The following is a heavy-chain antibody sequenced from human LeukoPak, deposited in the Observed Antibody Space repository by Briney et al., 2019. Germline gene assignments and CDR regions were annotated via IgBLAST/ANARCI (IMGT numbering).Heavy chain of an antibody. Sequence: SETLSLTCTVSGGSISSYYWSWIRQPAGKGLEWIGRLYTRGSINYNPSLKSRVTISVDTSKNQFSLKLSSVPAADTAVYYCARGVGGYCSGGSCYSGPNWFDPWGQGTLVTVSS. CDR3: ARGVGGYCSGGSCYSGPNWFDP. CDR1: GGSISSYY. J-gene: IGHJ5*02. V-gene: IGHV4-4*07. CDR2: LYTRGSI. D-gene: IGHD2-15*01.